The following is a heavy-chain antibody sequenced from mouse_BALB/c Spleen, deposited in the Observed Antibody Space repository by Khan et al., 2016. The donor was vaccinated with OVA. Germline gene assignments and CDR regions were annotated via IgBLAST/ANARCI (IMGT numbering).Heavy chain of an antibody. CDR3: ARVGYSGTMDY. J-gene: IGHJ4*01. V-gene: IGHV9-3-1*01. CDR1: GYTFTNYG. D-gene: IGHD2-14*01. CDR2: INTYTGEP. Sequence: QIQLVQSGPELKKPGETVKISCKASGYTFTNYGMNWVKQAPGKGLKWMGFINTYTGEPTYADDFKGRFAFSLETSASIVYLQINNLKNEDTSTYFCARVGYSGTMDYWGQGTSVTVSS.